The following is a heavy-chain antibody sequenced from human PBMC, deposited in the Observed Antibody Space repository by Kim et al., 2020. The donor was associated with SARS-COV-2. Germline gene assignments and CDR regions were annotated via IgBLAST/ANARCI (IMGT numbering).Heavy chain of an antibody. V-gene: IGHV3-30*18. CDR2: ISYDGSNK. CDR3: AKGSALWFGELYPGDAFDI. D-gene: IGHD3-10*01. J-gene: IGHJ3*02. Sequence: GGSLRLSCAASGFTFSSYGMHWVRQAPGKGLEWVAVISYDGSNKYYADSVKGRFTISRDNSKNTLYLQMNSLRAEDTAVYYCAKGSALWFGELYPGDAFDICGQGTMVTVSS. CDR1: GFTFSSYG.